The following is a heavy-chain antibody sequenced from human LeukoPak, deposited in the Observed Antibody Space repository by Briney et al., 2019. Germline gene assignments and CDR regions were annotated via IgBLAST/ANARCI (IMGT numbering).Heavy chain of an antibody. CDR3: ARGSWSAADTNIDY. V-gene: IGHV3-74*01. CDR2: INSDGSRT. J-gene: IGHJ4*02. CDR1: GFTFSSYV. D-gene: IGHD6-13*01. Sequence: GGSLRLSCAASGFTFSSYVMSWVRQGPGKGLVWVSCINSDGSRTTYADSVKGRFTISRDNAKNTLYLQMNTLRVEDTAVYYCARGSWSAADTNIDYWGQGTLVTVSS.